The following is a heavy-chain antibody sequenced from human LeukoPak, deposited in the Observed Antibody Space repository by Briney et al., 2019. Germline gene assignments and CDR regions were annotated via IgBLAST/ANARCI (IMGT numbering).Heavy chain of an antibody. CDR3: ARDSGYRSSGWYGDAFDI. J-gene: IGHJ3*02. CDR2: IYYSGST. Sequence: SETLSLTCTVSGGSISSYYWIWIRQPPGKGLEWIGYIYYSGSTNYNPSLKSRVTISVDTSKNQFSLKLSSVTAADTAVYYCARDSGYRSSGWYGDAFDIWGQGTMVTVSS. D-gene: IGHD6-19*01. CDR1: GGSISSYY. V-gene: IGHV4-59*01.